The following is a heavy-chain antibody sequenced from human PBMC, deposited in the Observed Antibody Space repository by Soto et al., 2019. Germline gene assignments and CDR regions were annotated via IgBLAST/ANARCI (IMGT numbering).Heavy chain of an antibody. CDR1: GGSISSGGYF. Sequence: QVQLQESGPGLVKPSQTLSLTCTVSGGSISSGGYFWSWVRQHPGKGLEWIGNIYYSGRTYYNPSLKSRVTISVDTSKNQCSLNLSSVTAADTAVYYCARFAKEENPKVGSWYYFDYWGQGTRVTVSS. V-gene: IGHV4-31*03. J-gene: IGHJ4*02. D-gene: IGHD6-13*01. CDR2: IYYSGRT. CDR3: ARFAKEENPKVGSWYYFDY.